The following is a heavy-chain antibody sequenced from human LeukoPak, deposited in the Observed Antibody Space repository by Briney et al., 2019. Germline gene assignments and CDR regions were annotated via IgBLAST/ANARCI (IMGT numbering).Heavy chain of an antibody. V-gene: IGHV1-69*13. CDR2: IIPIFGTA. D-gene: IGHD3-10*01. CDR3: ARSSAYGSGSYYGPKFDY. Sequence: VKVSCKASGGTFSSYAISWVRQAPGQGLEWMGGIIPIFGTANYAQKFQGRVTITADESTSTAYMELSSLRSEDTAVYYCARSSAYGSGSYYGPKFDYWGQGTLVTVSS. CDR1: GGTFSSYA. J-gene: IGHJ4*02.